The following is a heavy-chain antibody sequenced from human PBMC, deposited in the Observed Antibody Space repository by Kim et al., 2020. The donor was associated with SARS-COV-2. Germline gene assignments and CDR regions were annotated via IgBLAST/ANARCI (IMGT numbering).Heavy chain of an antibody. J-gene: IGHJ3*01. CDR3: VRDRGRGFSPSESGFDL. V-gene: IGHV3-48*03. CDR2: INTDGTTI. CDR1: GFIFSSYE. Sequence: GGSLRLSCVSSGFIFSSYEINWVRQAPGKGLEWVSYINTDGTTIFYADSVKGRFTISRDNAKNSVYLQINSLRADDTAVYYCVRDRGRGFSPSESGFDLWGQGTMVSVSS. D-gene: IGHD3-10*01.